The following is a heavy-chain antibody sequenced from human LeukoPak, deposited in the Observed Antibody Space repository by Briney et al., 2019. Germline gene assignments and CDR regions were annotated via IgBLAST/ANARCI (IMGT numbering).Heavy chain of an antibody. CDR3: ARIGYSSSWYRGDNWFDP. V-gene: IGHV1-8*01. CDR1: GYTFTSYD. Sequence: GASVKVSCKASGYTFTSYDINWARQATGQGLEWMGWMNPNSGNTGYAQKFQGRVTMTRNTSISTAYMELSSLRSEDTAVYYCARIGYSSSWYRGDNWFDPWGQGTLVTVSS. J-gene: IGHJ5*02. D-gene: IGHD6-13*01. CDR2: MNPNSGNT.